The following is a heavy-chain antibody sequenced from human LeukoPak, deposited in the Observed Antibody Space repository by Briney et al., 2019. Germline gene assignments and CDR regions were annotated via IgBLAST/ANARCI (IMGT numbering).Heavy chain of an antibody. CDR2: IKQDGSEK. D-gene: IGHD6-13*01. CDR3: ARPSSSSNVFDI. Sequence: GGSLRLSCAASGFTFSSYWMTWVRQAPGKGLEWAANIKQDGSEKYYVDSVKGRFTISRDNAKNSLYLQMNSLKASDTAMYYCARPSSSSNVFDIWGQGTMVTVSS. CDR1: GFTFSSYW. V-gene: IGHV3-7*03. J-gene: IGHJ3*02.